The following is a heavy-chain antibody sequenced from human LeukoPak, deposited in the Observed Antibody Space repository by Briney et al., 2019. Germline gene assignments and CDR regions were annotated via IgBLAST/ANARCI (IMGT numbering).Heavy chain of an antibody. CDR1: GFTFSSYA. D-gene: IGHD3-22*01. J-gene: IGHJ4*02. Sequence: GGSLRLSCAASGFTFSSYAMNWVRQAPGKGLEWASSISGSGDRTYYADSVNGRFTISRDNSKNTLYLQMNSLRAEDTAVYYCARGSTYYDSSGQVPFDYWGQGTLVTVSS. CDR2: ISGSGDRT. V-gene: IGHV3-23*01. CDR3: ARGSTYYDSSGQVPFDY.